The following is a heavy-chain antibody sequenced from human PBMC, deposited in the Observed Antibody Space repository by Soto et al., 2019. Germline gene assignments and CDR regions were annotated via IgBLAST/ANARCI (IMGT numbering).Heavy chain of an antibody. J-gene: IGHJ5*02. V-gene: IGHV4-30-4*01. CDR2: VYYTGST. Sequence: SETLSLTCTVSGASIRSTDYYWSWIRQAPGKGLEWIGYVYYTGSTYYNPSLMSRLTISVDTSKNQFSLKLTSVTAAETAVYYCVRTARQGAVAPHWFDRWGQGAQVTVSS. CDR3: VRTARQGAVAPHWFDR. CDR1: GASIRSTDYY. D-gene: IGHD2-21*02.